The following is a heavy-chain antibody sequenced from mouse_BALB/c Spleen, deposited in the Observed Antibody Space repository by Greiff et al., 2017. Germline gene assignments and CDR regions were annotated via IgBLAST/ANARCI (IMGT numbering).Heavy chain of an antibody. D-gene: IGHD2-1*01. Sequence: EVKLMESGGGLVQPGGSRKLSCAASGFTFSSFGMHWVRQAPEKGLEWVAYISSGSSTIYYADTVKGRFTISRDNPKNTLFLQMTSLRSEDTAMYYCARSDYGSYEAMDYWGQGTSVTVSA. CDR2: ISSGSSTI. J-gene: IGHJ4*01. CDR1: GFTFSSFG. CDR3: ARSDYGSYEAMDY. V-gene: IGHV5-17*02.